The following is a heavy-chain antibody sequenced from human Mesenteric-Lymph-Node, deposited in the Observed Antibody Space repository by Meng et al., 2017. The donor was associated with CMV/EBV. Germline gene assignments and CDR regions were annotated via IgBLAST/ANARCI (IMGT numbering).Heavy chain of an antibody. J-gene: IGHJ4*02. CDR1: RFTFSSYW. CDR3: ARDQRTGFSYSPYFDY. CDR2: IKQDGSEK. Sequence: GGSLRLSCAASRFTFSSYWMSWVRQAPGKGLEWVANIKQDGSEKYYVDSVKGRFTISRDNAKNSLYLQMNSLRAEDTAVYYCARDQRTGFSYSPYFDYWGLGTLVTVSS. D-gene: IGHD5-18*01. V-gene: IGHV3-7*01.